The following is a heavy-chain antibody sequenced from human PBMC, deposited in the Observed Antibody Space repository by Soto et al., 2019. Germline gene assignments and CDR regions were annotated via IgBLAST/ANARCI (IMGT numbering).Heavy chain of an antibody. CDR2: INPNSGGT. J-gene: IGHJ4*02. Sequence: ASVKVSCKASGYTFTGYYMHWVRQAPGQGLEWLGWINPNSGGTNYAQKFQGWVTMTRDTSISTAYMELSRLRSDDMAVYYCAIGYSGYAWGSLQPQYYSDFWGQGTLVTVSS. CDR3: AIGYSGYAWGSLQPQYYSDF. V-gene: IGHV1-2*04. D-gene: IGHD5-12*01. CDR1: GYTFTGYY.